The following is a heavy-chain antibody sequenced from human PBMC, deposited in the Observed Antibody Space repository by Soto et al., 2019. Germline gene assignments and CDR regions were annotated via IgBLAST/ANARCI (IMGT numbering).Heavy chain of an antibody. J-gene: IGHJ5*02. CDR2: INHSGST. CDR1: GGSFSGYY. V-gene: IGHV4-34*01. CDR3: ARGVFVVVPARGSFDV. D-gene: IGHD2-2*01. Sequence: PSETLSLTCAVYGGSFSGYYWSWIRQPPGKGLEWIGEINHSGSTNYNPSLKSRVTISVDTSKNQFSLKLSSVTAADTAVYYCARGVFVVVPARGSFDVSGKRTLVIVSS.